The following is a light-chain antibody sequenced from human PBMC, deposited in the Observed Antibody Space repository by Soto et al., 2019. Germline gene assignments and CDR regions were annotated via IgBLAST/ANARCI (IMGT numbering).Light chain of an antibody. V-gene: IGKV2-28*01. CDR1: QSLLHSNGYNY. J-gene: IGKJ1*01. CDR2: LGS. CDR3: MQALQTAWT. Sequence: DIVMTQSPLSLPVTPGEPASISCRSSQSLLHSNGYNYLDWYRQKPGQSPQLLIYLGSNRASGVPGRFSGSGSGTYFTLKISRVEAEDVGVYYCMQALQTAWTFGQGTKVEFK.